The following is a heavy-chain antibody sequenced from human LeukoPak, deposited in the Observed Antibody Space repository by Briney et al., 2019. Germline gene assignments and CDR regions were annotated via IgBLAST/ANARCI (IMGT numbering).Heavy chain of an antibody. D-gene: IGHD2-8*01. CDR1: GYTFTSYG. Sequence: ASVKVSCKASGYTFTSYGISWVRQAPGQGLEWMGWISAYNGNTNYAQKLQGRVTMTTDTSTSTAYMELRSLRSDDTAVYYCARGHYCTNGVCFPDYWGQGTLVTVSS. J-gene: IGHJ4*02. CDR3: ARGHYCTNGVCFPDY. V-gene: IGHV1-18*01. CDR2: ISAYNGNT.